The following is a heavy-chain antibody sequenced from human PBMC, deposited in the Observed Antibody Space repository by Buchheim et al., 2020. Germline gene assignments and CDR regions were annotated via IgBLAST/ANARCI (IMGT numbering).Heavy chain of an antibody. Sequence: QVQLQESGPGLVKPSETLSLTCTVSGGSTSSYYWSWIRQPPGKSLEWIGYIYYSGSTNYNPSLKSRVTISVDTSKNQFSLKLSSVTAADTAVYYCARVNSSSSWYGWEYYYYGMDVWGQGTT. CDR2: IYYSGST. V-gene: IGHV4-59*01. CDR1: GGSTSSYY. CDR3: ARVNSSSSWYGWEYYYYGMDV. D-gene: IGHD6-13*01. J-gene: IGHJ6*02.